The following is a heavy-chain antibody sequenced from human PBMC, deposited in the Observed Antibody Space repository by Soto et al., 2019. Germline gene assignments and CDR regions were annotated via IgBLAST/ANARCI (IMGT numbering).Heavy chain of an antibody. V-gene: IGHV3-23*01. CDR2: ISNSGSGT. D-gene: IGHD3-3*01. J-gene: IGHJ4*02. CDR3: VKDFHYDFWSSFYGEGY. Sequence: EVQLLESGGDLIQPGGSLRLSCAASGFTFSSYAMSWVRQAPRKGLEWVSVISNSGSGTYYADSVKGRFTISRDNSKNTLYLQMNSLSAEDTAIYYCVKDFHYDFWSSFYGEGYWGQGTLVTVSS. CDR1: GFTFSSYA.